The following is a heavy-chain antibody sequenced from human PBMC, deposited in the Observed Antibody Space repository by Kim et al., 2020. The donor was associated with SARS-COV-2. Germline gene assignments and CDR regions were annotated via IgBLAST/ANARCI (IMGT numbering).Heavy chain of an antibody. V-gene: IGHV4-59*01. CDR1: GGSISSYY. D-gene: IGHD6-6*01. Sequence: SETLSLTCTVSGGSISSYYWSWIRQPPGKGLEWIGYIYYSGTTNYNPSLKSRVNISVDTSKNQFSLKLSSVTAADTAVYYCARYSSSGDFDPWGQGTLVTVSS. J-gene: IGHJ5*02. CDR2: IYYSGTT. CDR3: ARYSSSGDFDP.